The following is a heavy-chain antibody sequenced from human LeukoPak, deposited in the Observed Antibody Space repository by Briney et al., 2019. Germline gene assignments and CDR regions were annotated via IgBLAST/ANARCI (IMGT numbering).Heavy chain of an antibody. CDR2: IYYSGST. CDR3: AREPKVVRGRVKSDY. Sequence: PSQTLSLTCTVSGGSISSGDYYWSWIRQPPGKGLEWIGYIYYSGSTYYNPSLKSRVTISVDTSKNQFSLKLSSVTAADTAVYYCAREPKVVRGRVKSDYWGQGTLVTVSS. CDR1: GGSISSGDYY. V-gene: IGHV4-30-4*01. J-gene: IGHJ4*02. D-gene: IGHD3-10*01.